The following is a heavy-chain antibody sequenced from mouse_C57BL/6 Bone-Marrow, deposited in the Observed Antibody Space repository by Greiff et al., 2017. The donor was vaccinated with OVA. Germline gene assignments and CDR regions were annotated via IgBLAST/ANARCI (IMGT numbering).Heavy chain of an antibody. CDR3: ASAVFAY. Sequence: VKLQQPGAELVKPGASVKLSCKASGYTFTSYWMQWVKQRPGQGLEWIGEIDPSDSYTNYNQKFKGKATLTVDTSSSTAYMQLNSLTSEDSAVYYCASAVFAYWGQGTLSLSLQ. CDR2: IDPSDSYT. V-gene: IGHV1-50*01. J-gene: IGHJ3*01. CDR1: GYTFTSYW.